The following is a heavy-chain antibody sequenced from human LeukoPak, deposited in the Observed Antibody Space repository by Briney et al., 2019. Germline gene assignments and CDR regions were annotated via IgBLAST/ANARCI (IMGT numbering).Heavy chain of an antibody. CDR1: GFTVSSNY. Sequence: PGGSLRLSCAASGFTVSSNYMSWVRQAPGKGLEWVSVIYSGGSTYYADSVKGRFTISRDNSKNTLYLQMNRLRAEDTAVYYCARGFFGDQENYFDYWGQGTLVTVSS. J-gene: IGHJ4*02. CDR3: ARGFFGDQENYFDY. CDR2: IYSGGST. V-gene: IGHV3-66*01. D-gene: IGHD3-16*01.